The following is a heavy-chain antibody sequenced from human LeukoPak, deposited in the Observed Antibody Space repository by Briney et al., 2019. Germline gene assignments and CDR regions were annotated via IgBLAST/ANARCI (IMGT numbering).Heavy chain of an antibody. V-gene: IGHV1-2*02. CDR2: INPNSGGT. CDR3: ARPYGGNPHFDY. Sequence: ASVTVSFKSSVYTFTVYYMHWVRQAPGQGLEWMGWINPNSGGTNYAQNFQGRVTMTRDTSISTAYMELSRLRSDDTAVYYCARPYGGNPHFDYWGQGTLVTVSS. CDR1: VYTFTVYY. J-gene: IGHJ4*02. D-gene: IGHD4-23*01.